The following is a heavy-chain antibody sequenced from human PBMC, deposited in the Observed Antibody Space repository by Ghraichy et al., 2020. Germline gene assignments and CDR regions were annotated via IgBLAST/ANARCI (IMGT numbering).Heavy chain of an antibody. J-gene: IGHJ4*02. CDR2: INPNSGGT. CDR3: ARDWQGRGEGIQLWSRNKRSQHY. V-gene: IGHV1-2*02. Sequence: ASVKVSCKASGYTFTGYYMHWVRQAPGQGLEWMGWINPNSGGTNYAQKFQGRVTMTRDTSISTAYMKLSRLRSDDTAVYYCARDWQGRGEGIQLWSRNKRSQHYWGQGTLVTVSS. D-gene: IGHD5-18*01. CDR1: GYTFTGYY.